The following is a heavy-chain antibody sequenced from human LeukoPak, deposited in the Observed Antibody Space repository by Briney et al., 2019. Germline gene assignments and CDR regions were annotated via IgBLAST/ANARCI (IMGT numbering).Heavy chain of an antibody. J-gene: IGHJ4*02. CDR1: GFTFSSYA. CDR3: ASGVREWLRSQYYFDY. V-gene: IGHV3-30-3*01. Sequence: GGSLRLSCAASGFTFSSYAMHWVRQAPGKGLEWVAVISYDGSNKYYADSVKGRFTISRDNSKNTLYLQMNSLRAEDTAVYYCASGVREWLRSQYYFDYWGQGTLVTVSS. CDR2: ISYDGSNK. D-gene: IGHD5-12*01.